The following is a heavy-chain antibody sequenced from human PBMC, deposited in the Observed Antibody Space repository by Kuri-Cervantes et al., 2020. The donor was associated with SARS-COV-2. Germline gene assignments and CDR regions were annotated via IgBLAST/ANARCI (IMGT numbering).Heavy chain of an antibody. CDR2: ISPSMAHT. V-gene: IGHV3-11*06. Sequence: GESLKISCEGSGFTFSDYYMSWVRQAPGKGLEWLSNISPSMAHTYYADSVRGRFTISRDNAKNSLYLQMTGLRVDDTAIYYCARGLGAVSTVDFYFGLDVWGQGTTVTVSS. J-gene: IGHJ6*02. CDR1: GFTFSDYY. CDR3: ARGLGAVSTVDFYFGLDV. D-gene: IGHD3-16*01.